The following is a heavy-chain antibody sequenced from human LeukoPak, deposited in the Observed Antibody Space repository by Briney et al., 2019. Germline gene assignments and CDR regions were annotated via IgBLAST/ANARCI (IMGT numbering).Heavy chain of an antibody. V-gene: IGHV3-7*01. D-gene: IGHD6-19*01. CDR2: IKQDGSEK. J-gene: IGHJ3*02. Sequence: GGSLRLSCAASGFTFSSYWMSWVRQAPGKGLEWVANIKQDGSEKYYVDSVKGRFTISRDNAKNSLYLQMNSQRAEDTAVYYCARAGSGWFPDAFDIWGQGTMVTVSS. CDR3: ARAGSGWFPDAFDI. CDR1: GFTFSSYW.